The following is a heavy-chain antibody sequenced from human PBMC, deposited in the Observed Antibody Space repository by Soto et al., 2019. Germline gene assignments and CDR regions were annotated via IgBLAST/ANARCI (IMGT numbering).Heavy chain of an antibody. CDR1: GFALSSYW. J-gene: IGHJ5*02. Sequence: EVQLVESGGGLVQAGGSLRLSCAASGFALSSYWMHWVRRVPGKGLVWVSRINPDGSRIDYAYSVRGRFTISRDNAKNTLFLQMNNLRAEDTALYHCARVPVGAYGKFDPWGQGTLVTVSS. V-gene: IGHV3-74*01. CDR2: INPDGSRI. CDR3: ARVPVGAYGKFDP. D-gene: IGHD2-8*02.